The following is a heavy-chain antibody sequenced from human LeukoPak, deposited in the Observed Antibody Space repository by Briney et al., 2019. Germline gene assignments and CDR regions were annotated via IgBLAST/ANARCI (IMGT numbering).Heavy chain of an antibody. J-gene: IGHJ4*02. CDR2: ISSSSSYI. D-gene: IGHD2-15*01. CDR1: GFTFSSCS. V-gene: IGHV3-21*01. CDR3: ARPGGYCSGGSCYSLWDTAMAASFDY. Sequence: GGSLRLSCAASGFTFSSCSMNWVRQAPGKGLEWVSSISSSSSYIYYADSVKGRFTISRDNAKNSLYLQMNSLRAEDTAVYYCARPGGYCSGGSCYSLWDTAMAASFDYWGQGTLVTVSS.